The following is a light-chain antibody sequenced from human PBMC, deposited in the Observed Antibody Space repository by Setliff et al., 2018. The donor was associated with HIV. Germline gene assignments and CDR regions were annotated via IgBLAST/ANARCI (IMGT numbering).Light chain of an antibody. CDR3: SSYRSNNPYV. CDR1: NSDVGGYNY. CDR2: EVS. J-gene: IGLJ1*01. Sequence: QSVLTQPASVSGSPGQSITISCTGTNSDVGGYNYVSWYQQYPGKAPKLMIHEVSNRPSGVSNRFSGSKSGSTASLTISGLQAEDEAEYYCSSYRSNNPYVFGTGTKVTVL. V-gene: IGLV2-14*01.